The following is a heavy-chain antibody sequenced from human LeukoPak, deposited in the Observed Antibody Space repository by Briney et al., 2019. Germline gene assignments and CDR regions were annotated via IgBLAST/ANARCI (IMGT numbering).Heavy chain of an antibody. J-gene: IGHJ4*02. D-gene: IGHD6-13*01. CDR3: AKEARGSSWTGFDS. Sequence: GGSLRLSCAASGFSFDDFSMHWVRQAPGKGLEWVSLIGWNGGDTHYADSVKGRFTVSWDKSKNSLYLQMNNLRSEDTALYHCAKEARGSSWTGFDSWGQGALVTVAS. CDR1: GFSFDDFS. V-gene: IGHV3-43*01. CDR2: IGWNGGDT.